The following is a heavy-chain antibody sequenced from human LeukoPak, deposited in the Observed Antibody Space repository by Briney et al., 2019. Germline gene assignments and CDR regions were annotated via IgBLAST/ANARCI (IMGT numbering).Heavy chain of an antibody. D-gene: IGHD3-10*01. CDR2: ISTSSSYI. Sequence: PGGSLRLSCAASAFAFSSYSMNWVRQAPGKGLEWVSFISTSSSYIHYADSVKGRFTISRDNAKNSLYLRMNSLRAEDTAVYYCARGGRLLLWFGETDSGHDYWGQGTLVTVSS. CDR3: ARGGRLLLWFGETDSGHDY. J-gene: IGHJ4*02. CDR1: AFAFSSYS. V-gene: IGHV3-21*01.